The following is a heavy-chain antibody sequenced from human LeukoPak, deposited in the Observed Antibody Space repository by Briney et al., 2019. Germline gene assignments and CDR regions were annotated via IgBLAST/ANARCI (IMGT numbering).Heavy chain of an antibody. Sequence: GGSLRLSCVVSGFTFSTYSMNWVRQAPGKGLEWVSYISSTSSTIYYADSVKGRFTISRDNAKNSLYLQMNSLRAEDTAVYYCARDTGGRAWLDPWGQGTLVTVSS. J-gene: IGHJ5*02. CDR2: ISSTSSTI. V-gene: IGHV3-48*01. D-gene: IGHD2-8*02. CDR1: GFTFSTYS. CDR3: ARDTGGRAWLDP.